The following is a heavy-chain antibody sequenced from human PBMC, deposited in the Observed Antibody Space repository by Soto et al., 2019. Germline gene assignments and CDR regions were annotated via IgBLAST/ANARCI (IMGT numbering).Heavy chain of an antibody. CDR3: ARISTVTNKWDAVDI. J-gene: IGHJ3*02. D-gene: IGHD4-17*01. CDR1: GYTFTNYG. Sequence: QVQLVQSGAEVKKPGASVKVSCKASGYTFTNYGVSWVRQAPGQGLEWMGWISGYNGRTNYAQKLQGRVTMPTDTSTRTAYMELRSLRSDDTAVYYCARISTVTNKWDAVDIWGQGTMVTVSS. V-gene: IGHV1-18*01. CDR2: ISGYNGRT.